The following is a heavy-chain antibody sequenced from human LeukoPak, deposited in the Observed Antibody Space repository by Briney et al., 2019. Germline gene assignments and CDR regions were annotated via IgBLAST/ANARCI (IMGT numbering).Heavy chain of an antibody. CDR1: GFTFSNHA. J-gene: IGHJ4*02. CDR2: IKPNEGEK. Sequence: GGSLRLSCVTSGFTFSNHAMHWVRQAPGKGLEWVANIKPNEGEKHSVDSVKGRFTISRDNAKNSLYLQMNSLRAEDTAVYYCARDFSRLPTSGRFDSWGQGTLVTVSS. D-gene: IGHD6-25*01. CDR3: ARDFSRLPTSGRFDS. V-gene: IGHV3-7*03.